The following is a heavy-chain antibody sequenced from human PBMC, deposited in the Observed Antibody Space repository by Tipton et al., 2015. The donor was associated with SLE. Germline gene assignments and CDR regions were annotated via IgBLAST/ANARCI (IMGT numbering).Heavy chain of an antibody. V-gene: IGHV4-39*02. J-gene: IGHJ3*02. CDR1: CGSISSITHY. Sequence: TLSLTCSVSCGSISSITHYWNWIRHSRGKGLEWIGNIFPGGTTSYNPSLKSRVAISADTSKNQFSLKLNSVTAADTAVYFCARDGNWDYGFDGFDIWGQGTVVTVSS. CDR3: ARDGNWDYGFDGFDI. CDR2: IFPGGTT. D-gene: IGHD1-7*01.